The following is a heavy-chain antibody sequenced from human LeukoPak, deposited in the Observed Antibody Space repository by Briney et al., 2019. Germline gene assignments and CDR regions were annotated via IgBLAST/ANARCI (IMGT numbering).Heavy chain of an antibody. CDR1: GGSISSHNW. V-gene: IGHV4-4*02. J-gene: IGHJ4*02. CDR2: IYHSGST. D-gene: IGHD2/OR15-2a*01. CDR3: VRVSSLSHLAFDY. Sequence: SGTLSLTCAVSGGSISSHNWWSWVRQSPGKGLEWIGEIYHSGSTNYTPSLKSRVILSVDKSKNQFSLKLTSVTAADTAVYYCVRVSSLSHLAFDYWGQGTLVTVSS.